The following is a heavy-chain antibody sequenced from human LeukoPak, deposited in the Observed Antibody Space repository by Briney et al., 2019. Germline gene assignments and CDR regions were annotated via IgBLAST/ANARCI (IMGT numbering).Heavy chain of an antibody. V-gene: IGHV1-2*02. CDR3: ARAHQLWFGELSGGGFDY. D-gene: IGHD3-10*01. J-gene: IGHJ4*02. CDR1: GYTFTGYY. CDR2: INPNSGGT. Sequence: ASVKVSCQAPGYTFTGYYMHWVRQAPGQGLEWMGWINPNSGGTNYAQKFQGRVTMTRDTSISTAYMELSRLRSDDTAVYYCARAHQLWFGELSGGGFDYWGQGTLVTVSS.